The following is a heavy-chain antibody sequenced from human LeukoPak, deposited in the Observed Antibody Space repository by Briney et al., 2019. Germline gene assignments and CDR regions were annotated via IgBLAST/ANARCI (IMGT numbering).Heavy chain of an antibody. CDR1: GGSMSRYY. CDR2: IYNSGNT. J-gene: IGHJ6*03. CDR3: ARSGTFDQSAGFYYYYMDV. Sequence: SETLSLTCSVSGGSMSRYYWRSIRQPAGKGLEWIGRIYNSGNTNYNPSLKSRVTMSLDTPKNQFSLRLSSVIAADTAVYYCARSGTFDQSAGFYYYYMDVWGRGTTVTVSS. D-gene: IGHD1-26*01. V-gene: IGHV4-4*07.